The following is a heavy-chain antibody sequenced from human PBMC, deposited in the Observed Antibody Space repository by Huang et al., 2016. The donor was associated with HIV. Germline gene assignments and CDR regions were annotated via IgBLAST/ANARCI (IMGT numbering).Heavy chain of an antibody. Sequence: VQLVESGGTLVKPGGSLRLSCEASGFTLSKAWMSWVRQRPGKGLEWVGLIKSKTDSATTDYAAPVQGRFTISRDDSKNRLHLQMTSLKSEDAGVYYCTTWAKTAAGGNWGLGTLVTVSS. CDR1: GFTLSKAW. V-gene: IGHV3-15*02. J-gene: IGHJ4*02. CDR3: TTWAKTAAGGN. D-gene: IGHD6-13*01. CDR2: IKSKTDSATT.